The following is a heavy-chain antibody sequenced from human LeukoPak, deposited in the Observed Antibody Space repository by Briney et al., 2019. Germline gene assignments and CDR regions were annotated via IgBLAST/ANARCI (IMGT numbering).Heavy chain of an antibody. V-gene: IGHV1-69*04. J-gene: IGHJ4*02. Sequence: ASVKVSCKASGGTFSSYAISWVRQAPGQGLEWMGRIIPILGIANYAQKFQGRVTITADKSTSTAYMELSSLRSEDTAVYYCARAEDFYSSSWYDYWGQGTPVTVSS. D-gene: IGHD6-13*01. CDR3: ARAEDFYSSSWYDY. CDR1: GGTFSSYA. CDR2: IIPILGIA.